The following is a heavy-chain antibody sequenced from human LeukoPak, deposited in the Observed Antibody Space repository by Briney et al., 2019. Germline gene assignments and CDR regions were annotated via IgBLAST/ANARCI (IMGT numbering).Heavy chain of an antibody. CDR1: GFTFSSSW. V-gene: IGHV3-74*01. CDR2: INSDGSST. J-gene: IGHJ4*02. D-gene: IGHD4-17*01. CDR3: ARDYGDSYYCDY. Sequence: GGSLRLSCAASGFTFSSSWMYWVRHAPGKGLVWVSRINSDGSSTSYADSVKGRFTISRDNAKNTLYLQMNSLRAEDMAVYYCARDYGDSYYCDYWGQRTLVSVSS.